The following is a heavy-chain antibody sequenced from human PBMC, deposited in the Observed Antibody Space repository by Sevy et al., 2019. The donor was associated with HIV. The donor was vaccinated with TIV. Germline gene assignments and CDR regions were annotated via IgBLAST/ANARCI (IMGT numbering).Heavy chain of an antibody. J-gene: IGHJ3*02. V-gene: IGHV4-4*07. Sequence: SETLSLTCTVSGGSISSYYWSWIRQPAGKGLEWIGRIYTSGSTNYNPSLKSRVTMSVDTSKNQFSLKLSSVTAADTAVYYCARDRGVASSGYYPNAFDIWGQGTMVTVSS. CDR1: GGSISSYY. CDR3: ARDRGVASSGYYPNAFDI. D-gene: IGHD3-22*01. CDR2: IYTSGST.